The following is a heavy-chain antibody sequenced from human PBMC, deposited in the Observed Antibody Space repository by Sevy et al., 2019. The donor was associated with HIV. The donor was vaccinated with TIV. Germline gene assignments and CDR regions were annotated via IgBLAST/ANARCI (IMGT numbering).Heavy chain of an antibody. V-gene: IGHV3-9*01. J-gene: IGHJ4*02. CDR1: GFTFDDYA. Sequence: SLRLSCAASGFTFDDYAMHWVRQAPGKALEWVSGISWNSGSIGYADSVKGRFTISRDNAKNSLYLQMNSLRAEDTALYYCAKGIRAYYDSSGYPDYWGQGTLVTVSS. CDR3: AKGIRAYYDSSGYPDY. D-gene: IGHD3-22*01. CDR2: ISWNSGSI.